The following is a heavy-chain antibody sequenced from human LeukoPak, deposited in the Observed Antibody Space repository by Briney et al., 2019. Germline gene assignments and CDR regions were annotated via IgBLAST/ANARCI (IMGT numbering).Heavy chain of an antibody. CDR1: GFSIGSSW. CDR2: MNEDGSGT. Sequence: PGGSLRLSCAVSGFSIGSSWMSWVRQTPGKGLEWVADMNEDGSGTYYVDSVKGRFTGSRDNAQNSVYLQMNSLRVEDTGVYYCARDPAWGVIHYWGQGTLVTLSS. CDR3: ARDPAWGVIHY. J-gene: IGHJ4*02. D-gene: IGHD3-16*02. V-gene: IGHV3-7*01.